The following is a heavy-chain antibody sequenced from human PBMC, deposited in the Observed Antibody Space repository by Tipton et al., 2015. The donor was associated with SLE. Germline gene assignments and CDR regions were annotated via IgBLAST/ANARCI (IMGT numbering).Heavy chain of an antibody. D-gene: IGHD6-19*01. CDR3: ARRGWADAFDI. Sequence: TLSLTCTVSGGAFSTFYWSWIRQSAGKGLEWIGRIYSSGRTNYNPSLKSRVTMSVDTSRKQFSLKLTSVTAADTAVYYCARRGWADAFDIWGQGTMVIVSS. J-gene: IGHJ3*02. V-gene: IGHV4-4*07. CDR2: IYSSGRT. CDR1: GGAFSTFY.